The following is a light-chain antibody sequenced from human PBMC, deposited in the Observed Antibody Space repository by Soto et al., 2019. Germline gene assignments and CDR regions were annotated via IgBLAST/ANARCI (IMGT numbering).Light chain of an antibody. CDR2: GAS. V-gene: IGKV3-20*01. J-gene: IGKJ5*01. CDR3: QHYGASPIT. Sequence: EIVMTQSPATLSLSPGERATLSCRASLSVSHNLAWYQQKPGQAPRLLIAGASSRATGIPDRFSGSGSGTDFTLTISRLEPEDFALYYCQHYGASPITFGQGTRLEIK. CDR1: LSVSHN.